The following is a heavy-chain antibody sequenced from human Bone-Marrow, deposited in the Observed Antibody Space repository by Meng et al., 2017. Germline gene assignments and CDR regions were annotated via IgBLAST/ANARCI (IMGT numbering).Heavy chain of an antibody. Sequence: GESLKISCAASGFTFSSYGMHWVRQAPGKGLEWVAVIWYDGSNKYYADSVKGRFTISRDNSKNTLYLQMNSLRAEDTAVYYCYGVYGGFDYWGQGTLVTVSS. V-gene: IGHV3-33*01. CDR3: YGVYGGFDY. J-gene: IGHJ4*02. CDR1: GFTFSSYG. CDR2: IWYDGSNK. D-gene: IGHD4-17*01.